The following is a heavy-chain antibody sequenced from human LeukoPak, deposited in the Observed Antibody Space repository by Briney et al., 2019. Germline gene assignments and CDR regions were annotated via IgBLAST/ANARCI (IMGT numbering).Heavy chain of an antibody. V-gene: IGHV3-23*01. CDR1: GFTFSNYA. J-gene: IGHJ4*02. D-gene: IGHD3-10*01. Sequence: PGGSLRLSCAASGFTFSNYAMSWVRQAPGKGLEWVSGISGSGGTTYYADSVKGRFTISRDNSMNTLFLQMNSLRAEDSAVYYCAKDEGRHYNSGSYYPYYFNYWGQGTLVTVSS. CDR3: AKDEGRHYNSGSYYPYYFNY. CDR2: ISGSGGTT.